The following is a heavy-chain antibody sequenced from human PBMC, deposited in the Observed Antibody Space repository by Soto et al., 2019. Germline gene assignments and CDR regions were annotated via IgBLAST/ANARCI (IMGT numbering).Heavy chain of an antibody. J-gene: IGHJ4*02. CDR1: GFTFSSYA. V-gene: IGHV3-23*01. CDR2: ISGSGGST. Sequence: GGSLILSCAASGFTFSSYAMSWVRQAPGKGLEWVSAISGSGGSTYYADSVKGRFTISRDNSKNTLYLQMNSLRAEDTAVYYCAKDKYSGSYCLFDYWGQGTLVTVSS. D-gene: IGHD1-26*01. CDR3: AKDKYSGSYCLFDY.